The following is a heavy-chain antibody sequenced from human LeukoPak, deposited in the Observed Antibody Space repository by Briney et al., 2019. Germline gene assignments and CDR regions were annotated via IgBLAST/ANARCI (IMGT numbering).Heavy chain of an antibody. V-gene: IGHV1-2*02. D-gene: IGHD3-10*01. CDR1: GYTFTDYY. J-gene: IGHJ5*02. Sequence: EASVKVSCKASGYTFTDYYIHWVRQAPGQGLEWMGYINPNGGAANYAQRLQGRVTMTRDTSISTAYMELSRLRSDDTAVYYCAKDIWFGAFHETPWGQGTLVTVSS. CDR2: INPNGGAA. CDR3: AKDIWFGAFHETP.